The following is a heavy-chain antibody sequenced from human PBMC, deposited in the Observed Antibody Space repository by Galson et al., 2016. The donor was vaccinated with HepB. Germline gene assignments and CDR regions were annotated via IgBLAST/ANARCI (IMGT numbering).Heavy chain of an antibody. J-gene: IGHJ6*04. V-gene: IGHV3-33*08. CDR2: INHDGVKE. Sequence: SLRLSCAASGFTFSSYGMHWVRQAPGEGLAWVADINHDGVKEDYADSVRGRFTISRENSKNTLYLQMNSLRAEDTAVYYCARDATSVIQPGYGMDGWGKGTTVTVSS. CDR1: GFTFSSYG. D-gene: IGHD2-15*01. CDR3: ARDATSVIQPGYGMDG.